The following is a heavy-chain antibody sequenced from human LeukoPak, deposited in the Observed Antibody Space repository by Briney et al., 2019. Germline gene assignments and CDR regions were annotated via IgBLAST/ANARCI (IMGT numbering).Heavy chain of an antibody. CDR1: GFSFGDDG. J-gene: IGHJ4*02. CDR2: IRKKAYGETT. V-gene: IGHV3-49*03. D-gene: IGHD4-17*01. CDR3: ARGEHDYGDSNYYFDQ. Sequence: PGRSLRLSCSASGFSFGDDGWRWFGLAPGEGLEFISLIRKKAYGETTEYAASVRGRFIISRDDAKSIAYLHMNSLKSEDTALYYCARGEHDYGDSNYYFDQWGQGTLVTVSS.